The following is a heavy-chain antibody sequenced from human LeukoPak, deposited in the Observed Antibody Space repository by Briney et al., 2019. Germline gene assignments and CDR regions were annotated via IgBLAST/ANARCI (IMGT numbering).Heavy chain of an antibody. Sequence: ASVKVSCKASGCTFTSYYMHWVRQAPGQGLEWMGIINPSGGSTSYAQKFQGRVTMTRDTSTSTVYMELSSLRSEDTAVYYCARSKPYYYGSGTDYGMDVWGQGTTVTVSS. CDR3: ARSKPYYYGSGTDYGMDV. J-gene: IGHJ6*02. D-gene: IGHD3-10*01. CDR1: GCTFTSYY. V-gene: IGHV1-46*01. CDR2: INPSGGST.